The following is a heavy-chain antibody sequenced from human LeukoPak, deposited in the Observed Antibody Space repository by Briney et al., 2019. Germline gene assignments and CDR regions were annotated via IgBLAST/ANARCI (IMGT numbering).Heavy chain of an antibody. Sequence: GGSLRLSCAASGLIFDDYTMHWVRQAPGKGLEWVSLISRNGAVTKYADSVRGRFTISRDNSKNTLYLQMNSLRAEDTAVYYCAKDRSKGSYGDEFDFWGREPWSPSPQ. CDR2: ISRNGAVT. CDR1: GLIFDDYT. V-gene: IGHV3-43*01. D-gene: IGHD3-10*01. CDR3: AKDRSKGSYGDEFDF. J-gene: IGHJ4*02.